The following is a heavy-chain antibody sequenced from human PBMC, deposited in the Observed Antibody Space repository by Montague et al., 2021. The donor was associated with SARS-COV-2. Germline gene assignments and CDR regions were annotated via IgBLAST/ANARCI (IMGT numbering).Heavy chain of an antibody. CDR1: GGSLSGCY. CDR2: NSHSGST. V-gene: IGHV4-34*01. Sequence: SETLSLTCAVYGGSLSGCYWSWIRQPPGEGLEWIAENSHSGSTSYNPSLKSRVTISVDTSKNQFSLKLSSATAADTAVYYCVRVPYRLLFVPRYYGMDVRGQGTTVTVSS. D-gene: IGHD2-2*01. CDR3: VRVPYRLLFVPRYYGMDV. J-gene: IGHJ6*02.